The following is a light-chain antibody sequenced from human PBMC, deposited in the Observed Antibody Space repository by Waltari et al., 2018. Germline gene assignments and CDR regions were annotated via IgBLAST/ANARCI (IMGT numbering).Light chain of an antibody. V-gene: IGLV2-14*02. CDR2: EVS. Sequence: QSALTQPASVSGSPGQSITISCTGTSGDFGGYNLVSWSQPHPAQPPKPTIYEVSERPLGVSNRFTGSKSGGTASLTISGLQADDEADYYCSSYTNTRIYVFGTGTKVTVL. J-gene: IGLJ1*01. CDR1: SGDFGGYNL. CDR3: SSYTNTRIYV.